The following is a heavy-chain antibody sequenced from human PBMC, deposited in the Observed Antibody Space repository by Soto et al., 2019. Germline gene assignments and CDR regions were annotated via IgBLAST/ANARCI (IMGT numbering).Heavy chain of an antibody. CDR3: ARDYPTRRGGMDV. J-gene: IGHJ6*02. CDR2: IYHSGST. CDR1: GGSISSSNW. V-gene: IGHV4-4*02. Sequence: NPSETLSLTCAVSGGSISSSNWWSWVRQPPGKGLEWIGEIYHSGSTNYNPSLKSRVTISVDKSKNQFSLKLSSVTAADTAVYYCARDYPTRRGGMDVWGQGTTVTVSS. D-gene: IGHD1-26*01.